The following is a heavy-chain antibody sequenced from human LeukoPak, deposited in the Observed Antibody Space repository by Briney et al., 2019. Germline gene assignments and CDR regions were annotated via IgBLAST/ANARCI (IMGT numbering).Heavy chain of an antibody. CDR2: INPNSGGT. D-gene: IGHD6-13*01. Sequence: ASVMVSCKASGYTFTGYYMHWVRQAPGQGLEWMGWINPNSGGTNYAQKFQGRVTMTRDTSISTAYMELSRLRSDDTAVYYCARDKGIAGSNWFDPWGQGTLVTVSS. V-gene: IGHV1-2*02. CDR1: GYTFTGYY. J-gene: IGHJ5*02. CDR3: ARDKGIAGSNWFDP.